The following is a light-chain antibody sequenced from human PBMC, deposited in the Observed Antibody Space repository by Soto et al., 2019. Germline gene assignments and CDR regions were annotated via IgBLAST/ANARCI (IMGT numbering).Light chain of an antibody. CDR3: QKYSSVPV. V-gene: IGKV1-27*01. Sequence: DIQMTQSPTSLSASVGDRVTITCRASQDIRNFVAWYQQKPGKAPKLVIYAASTLQSGVPSRFSGSGSGTEFTLTITRPQSEDVATDSCQKYSSVPVFGTGTKVEIK. CDR1: QDIRNF. CDR2: AAS. J-gene: IGKJ3*01.